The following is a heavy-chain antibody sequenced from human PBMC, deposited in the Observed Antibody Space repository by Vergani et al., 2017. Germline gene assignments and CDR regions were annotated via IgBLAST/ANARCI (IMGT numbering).Heavy chain of an antibody. Sequence: QVQLVESGGGVVQPGRSLRLSCAASGFTFSSYGMHWVRQAPGKGLEWVAVISYDGSNKYYADSVKGRFTISRDNSKNTLYLQMNSLRAEDTAVYYCALPPFGAVAGTVYFQHWGQGTLVTVSS. CDR1: GFTFSSYG. V-gene: IGHV3-30*03. CDR2: ISYDGSNK. J-gene: IGHJ1*01. D-gene: IGHD6-19*01. CDR3: ALPPFGAVAGTVYFQH.